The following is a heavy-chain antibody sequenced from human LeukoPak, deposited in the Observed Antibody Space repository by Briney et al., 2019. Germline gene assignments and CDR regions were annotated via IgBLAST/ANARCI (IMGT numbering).Heavy chain of an antibody. D-gene: IGHD2-2*01. CDR1: GLSITNCGTCY. Sequence: SETLSLTCTVSGLSITNCGTCYWSWIRQPAGKGPEWIGRIYSSGSTNYNPSLASRVTISVDASKFSLRLSSVTATDTARYYCAVGSTSYYFDYWGQGILVTVSS. V-gene: IGHV4-61*02. CDR2: IYSSGST. CDR3: AVGSTSYYFDY. J-gene: IGHJ4*02.